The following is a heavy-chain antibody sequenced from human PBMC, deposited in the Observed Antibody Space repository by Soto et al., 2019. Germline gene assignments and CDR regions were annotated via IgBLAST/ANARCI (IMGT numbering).Heavy chain of an antibody. CDR1: GYNFVYF. D-gene: IGHD3-16*01. J-gene: IGHJ4*02. V-gene: IGHV5-51*01. CDR3: ARQDGSELCVFDF. Sequence: VEPPKVSSNGSGYNFVYFIARVLQIPGRGLEWMGVIHPGDSDTRYSPSFQGQVTISADTSMSTAYLQWSSLKASGTVIYYCARQDGSELCVFDFWGLEPLVTVSS. CDR2: IHPGDSDT.